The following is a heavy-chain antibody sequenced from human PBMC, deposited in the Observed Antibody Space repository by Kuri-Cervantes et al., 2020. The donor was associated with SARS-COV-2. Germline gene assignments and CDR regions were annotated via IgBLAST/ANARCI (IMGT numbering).Heavy chain of an antibody. CDR1: GRSFSGYY. J-gene: IGHJ3*02. V-gene: IGHV4-34*01. Sequence: SETLSLTCSMYGRSFSGYYWSWIRRSPGKGLEWIGEINHSGSIKYNPSLKSRVTISLDTSKNQFSLKLSSVTAADTAVYYCARHVFTPNLVWGDAFDIWGQGTMVTVSS. CDR2: INHSGSI. CDR3: ARHVFTPNLVWGDAFDI. D-gene: IGHD3-16*01.